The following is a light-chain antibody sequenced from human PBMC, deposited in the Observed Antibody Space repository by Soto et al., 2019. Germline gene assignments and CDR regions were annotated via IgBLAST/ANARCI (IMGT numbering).Light chain of an antibody. V-gene: IGLV2-8*01. CDR2: AVS. Sequence: QSALTQPPSASGSPGQSVTIACTGTSSDVGYYNYVSWYQQPPGKAPKLLIYAVSKRPSGVPDRFSGSKSGNTASLTVSGLQAEDEGDYYCSSYAGSNYPYVFGTGTKVTVL. CDR3: SSYAGSNYPYV. J-gene: IGLJ1*01. CDR1: SSDVGYYNY.